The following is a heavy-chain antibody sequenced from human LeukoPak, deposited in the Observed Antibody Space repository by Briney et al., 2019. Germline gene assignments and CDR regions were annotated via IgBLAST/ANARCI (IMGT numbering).Heavy chain of an antibody. Sequence: GGSLRLSCAASGFTFSSYAMSWVRQAPGKGLEWVSAVSGSGGSTYYADSVKGRFTISRDNSKNTLYLQMNSLRAEDTAVYYCAKDLGGPGSSPFGYWGQGTLVTVSS. J-gene: IGHJ4*02. V-gene: IGHV3-23*01. CDR2: VSGSGGST. CDR1: GFTFSSYA. D-gene: IGHD3-10*01. CDR3: AKDLGGPGSSPFGY.